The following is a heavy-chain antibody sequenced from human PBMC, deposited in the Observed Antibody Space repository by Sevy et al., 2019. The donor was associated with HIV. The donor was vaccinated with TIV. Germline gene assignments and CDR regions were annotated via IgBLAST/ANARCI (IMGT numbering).Heavy chain of an antibody. CDR1: GFTFSSYA. V-gene: IGHV3-30-3*01. CDR3: ARDDVGCSSTSCYGFDY. J-gene: IGHJ4*02. CDR2: ISYDGSNN. D-gene: IGHD2-2*01. Sequence: GGSLRLSCAASGFTFSSYAVHWVRQAPGKGLEWVAVISYDGSNNYYADSVKGRFTISRDNSKNTLYLQMNSLRAEDTAVYYCARDDVGCSSTSCYGFDYWGQGTLVTVSS.